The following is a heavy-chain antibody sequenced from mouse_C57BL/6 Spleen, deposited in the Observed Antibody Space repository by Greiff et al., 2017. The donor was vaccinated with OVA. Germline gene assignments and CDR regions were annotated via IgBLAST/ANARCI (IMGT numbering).Heavy chain of an antibody. D-gene: IGHD2-3*01. J-gene: IGHJ1*03. CDR3: ARGGVTHWYFDV. V-gene: IGHV1-69*01. Sequence: QVQLQQPGAELVMPGASVKLSCKASGYTFTSYWMHWVKQRPGQGLEWIGEIDPSDSYTNYNQKFKGKSTLTVDKSSSTAYMQLSSLTSEDSAVYYCARGGVTHWYFDVWGTGTTVTVSS. CDR1: GYTFTSYW. CDR2: IDPSDSYT.